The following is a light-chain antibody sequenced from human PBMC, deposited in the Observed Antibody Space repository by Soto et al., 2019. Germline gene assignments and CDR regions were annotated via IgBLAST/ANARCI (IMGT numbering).Light chain of an antibody. V-gene: IGLV1-44*01. CDR1: SSNIGSNT. Sequence: QSVLTQPPSASGTPGQRVTISCSGSSSNIGSNTVNWYQQLPGTAPKLLIYRNNQRPSGVPDRFSGSQSRHSASLAISGLQSEDEDDYYCAEWDDSLKGYVYGTGTKVTVL. CDR2: RNN. J-gene: IGLJ1*01. CDR3: AEWDDSLKGYV.